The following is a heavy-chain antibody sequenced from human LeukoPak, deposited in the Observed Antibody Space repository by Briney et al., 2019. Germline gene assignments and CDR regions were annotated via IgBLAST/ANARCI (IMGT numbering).Heavy chain of an antibody. V-gene: IGHV1-18*01. J-gene: IGHJ4*02. Sequence: ASVKVSCKASGYTFTSHGISWVRQAPGQGLEWMGWISAYNGNTNYAQKLQGRVTMTTDTSTSTAYMELRSLRSDDTAVYYCARDQLRFGESDYWGQGTLVTVSS. CDR3: ARDQLRFGESDY. CDR2: ISAYNGNT. CDR1: GYTFTSHG. D-gene: IGHD3-10*01.